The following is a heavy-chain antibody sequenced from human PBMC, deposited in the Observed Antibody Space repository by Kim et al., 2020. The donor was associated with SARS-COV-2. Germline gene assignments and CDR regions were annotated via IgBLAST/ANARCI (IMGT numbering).Heavy chain of an antibody. J-gene: IGHJ6*02. Sequence: SETLSLTCTVSGGSISSISYYWGWIRQPPGKGLEWIGSIYYSGSTYYNPSLKSRVTISVDTSKNQFSLKLSSVTAADTAVYYCARRVPPHYYYYGMDVWGQGTTVTVSS. V-gene: IGHV4-39*01. D-gene: IGHD3-10*02. CDR3: ARRVPPHYYYYGMDV. CDR2: IYYSGST. CDR1: GGSISSISYY.